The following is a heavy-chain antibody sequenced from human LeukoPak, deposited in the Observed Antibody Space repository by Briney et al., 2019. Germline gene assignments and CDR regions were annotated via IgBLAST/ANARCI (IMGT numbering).Heavy chain of an antibody. CDR1: GLTGSHNY. Sequence: GGSLRLSCAASGLTGSHNYVGWVRQAPGKGLEWVSAIHTSGDTCYADSVKGRFTISRDNSKNTLYLQMNSLRAEDTAVYYCARRYCSGSSCYVDYWGQGTLVTVSS. J-gene: IGHJ4*02. CDR3: ARRYCSGSSCYVDY. V-gene: IGHV3-53*01. CDR2: IHTSGDT. D-gene: IGHD2-15*01.